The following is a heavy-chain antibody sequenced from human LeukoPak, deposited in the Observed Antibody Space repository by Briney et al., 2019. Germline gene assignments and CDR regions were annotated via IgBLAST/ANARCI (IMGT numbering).Heavy chain of an antibody. D-gene: IGHD3-10*01. V-gene: IGHV1-8*01. J-gene: IGHJ3*02. CDR3: AREGRAVMVRGAIPDAFDI. Sequence: ASVKVSCKASGYTFTSYDINWVRQATGQGLEWMGWMNPNSGNTGYAQKFQGRVTMTRNTSISTAYMELSSLRSEDTAVYYCAREGRAVMVRGAIPDAFDIWGQGTMVTVSS. CDR2: MNPNSGNT. CDR1: GYTFTSYD.